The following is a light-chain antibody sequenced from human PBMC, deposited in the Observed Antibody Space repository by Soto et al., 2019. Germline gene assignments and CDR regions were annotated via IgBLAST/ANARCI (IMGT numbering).Light chain of an antibody. CDR2: EVS. CDR3: SSYTTTRTLL. J-gene: IGLJ2*01. Sequence: QSALTQPASVSGSPGQSIAISCTGTSNDVGFYNYVSWYQRHPGKAPKLMIYEVSNRPSGVSDRFSGSKSGNTASLTISGLQAEDEAEYFCSSYTTTRTLLFGGGTKLTVL. CDR1: SNDVGFYNY. V-gene: IGLV2-14*01.